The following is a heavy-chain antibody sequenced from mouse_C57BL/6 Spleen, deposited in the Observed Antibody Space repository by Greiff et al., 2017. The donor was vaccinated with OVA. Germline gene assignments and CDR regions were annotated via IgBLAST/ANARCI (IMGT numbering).Heavy chain of an antibody. D-gene: IGHD2-4*01. V-gene: IGHV1-55*01. Sequence: QVQLKQPGAELVKPGASVKMSCKASGYTFTSYWITWVKQRPGQGLEWIGDIYPGSGSTNYNEKFKSKATLTVDTSSSTAYMQLSSLTSEDSAVYYCARWPYYDYDAPDYYAMDYWGQGTSVTVSS. CDR1: GYTFTSYW. CDR2: IYPGSGST. J-gene: IGHJ4*01. CDR3: ARWPYYDYDAPDYYAMDY.